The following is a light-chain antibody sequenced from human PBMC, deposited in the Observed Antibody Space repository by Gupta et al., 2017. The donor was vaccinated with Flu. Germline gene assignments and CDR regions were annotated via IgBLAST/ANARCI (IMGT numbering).Light chain of an antibody. J-gene: IGKJ2*01. V-gene: IGKV3-11*01. CDR3: QQRSGLPMYT. CDR2: DAA. CDR1: QSVSNQ. Sequence: ELVLTQSQGTMSLSSGDSANLSCRASQSVSNQLAWYQQRPGQPPRLLMYDAARRAAGIPARFSGSGSGTDFTLTITTLEPEDFAVYYCQQRSGLPMYTFGQGTKLEIK.